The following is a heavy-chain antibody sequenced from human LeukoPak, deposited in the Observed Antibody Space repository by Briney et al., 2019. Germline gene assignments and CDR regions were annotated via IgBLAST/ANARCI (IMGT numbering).Heavy chain of an antibody. CDR1: GGSISSSSYY. Sequence: SETLSLTCTVSGGSISSSSYYWGWIRQPAGKGLEWIGRIHSSGSTNYNPSLKSRVTMSVDTSKNQFSLRLSSVTAADTAVYYCARDRYYYDSSASPFDYWGQGTLVTVSS. D-gene: IGHD3-22*01. CDR3: ARDRYYYDSSASPFDY. J-gene: IGHJ4*02. V-gene: IGHV4-61*02. CDR2: IHSSGST.